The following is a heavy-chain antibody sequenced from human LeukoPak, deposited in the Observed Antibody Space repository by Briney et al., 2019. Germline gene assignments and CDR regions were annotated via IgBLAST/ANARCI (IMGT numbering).Heavy chain of an antibody. V-gene: IGHV3-66*01. Sequence: PGGSLRLSCEASGFTVRNNYMTWVRQAPGKGLEWVSVIYSCGGTYYADSVKDRFTISRDNSKNTLFLQMNSLRVEDSAVYYCTRVFAYSYGDFDNWGQGTLVAVSS. D-gene: IGHD5-18*01. J-gene: IGHJ4*02. CDR1: GFTVRNNY. CDR3: TRVFAYSYGDFDN. CDR2: IYSCGGT.